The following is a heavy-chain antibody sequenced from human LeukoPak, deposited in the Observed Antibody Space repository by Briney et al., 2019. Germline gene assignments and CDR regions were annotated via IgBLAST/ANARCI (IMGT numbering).Heavy chain of an antibody. D-gene: IGHD4-23*01. CDR1: GFTFSSYS. CDR3: ARDQRVHYGGNSEWFDY. CDR2: ISSSSSYI. Sequence: PGGSLRLSCAASGFTFSSYSMNWVRQAPGKGLEWVSSISSSSSYIYYADSVKGRFTISRVNAKNSLYLQMNSLRAEDTAVYYCARDQRVHYGGNSEWFDYWGQGTLVTVSS. J-gene: IGHJ4*02. V-gene: IGHV3-21*01.